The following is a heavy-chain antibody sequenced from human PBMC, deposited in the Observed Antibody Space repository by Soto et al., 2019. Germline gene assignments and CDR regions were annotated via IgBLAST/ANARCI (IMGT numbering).Heavy chain of an antibody. CDR2: INLDGSEK. CDR1: GFAFSSHW. Sequence: GGSLRLSCVVSGFAFSSHWRSWVRQAPGKGLEWVANINLDGSEKYYVDSVKGRFTISRDNAKNSLFLQMNSLRAEDTALYYCAKDYGFWDQGALVTVSS. D-gene: IGHD3-10*01. V-gene: IGHV3-7*01. J-gene: IGHJ4*02. CDR3: AKDYGF.